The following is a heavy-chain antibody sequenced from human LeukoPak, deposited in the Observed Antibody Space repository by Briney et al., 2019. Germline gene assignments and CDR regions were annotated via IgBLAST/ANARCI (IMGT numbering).Heavy chain of an antibody. CDR3: AKDPGLDAFDI. CDR1: GFTFSSYA. D-gene: IGHD3-22*01. CDR2: TRGGGSGT. Sequence: GGSLRLSCAASGFTFSSYAMSWVRQAPGKGLEWVSATRGGGSGTHYADSVKGRFTISRDSSNNTLSLQMNSLRAEDTAVYFCAKDPGLDAFDIWGQGTMVTVSP. J-gene: IGHJ3*02. V-gene: IGHV3-23*01.